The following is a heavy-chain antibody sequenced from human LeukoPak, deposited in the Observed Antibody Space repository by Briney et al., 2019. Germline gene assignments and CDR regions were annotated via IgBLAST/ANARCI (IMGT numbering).Heavy chain of an antibody. D-gene: IGHD3-9*01. J-gene: IGHJ4*02. CDR3: AKAPYDILTDYFDY. Sequence: GRSLRLSCAASGFTFDDYAMHWVRQAPRKGLEWVSGISWNTGRIGYADSVKGRFTISRDNAKNSLYLQMNSLRAEDTALYYCAKAPYDILTDYFDYWGQGTLVTVSS. V-gene: IGHV3-9*01. CDR2: ISWNTGRI. CDR1: GFTFDDYA.